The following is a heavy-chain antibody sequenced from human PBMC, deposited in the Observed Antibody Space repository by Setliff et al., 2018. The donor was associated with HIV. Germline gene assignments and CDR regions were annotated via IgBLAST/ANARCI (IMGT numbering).Heavy chain of an antibody. CDR2: IDYSGNT. CDR3: ASGRVAFVWGSYSPVPI. Sequence: SETLSLTCTVSGGSIGSTDYYWGWIRQPAGKGLEWIGTIDYSGNTYYNPSLKSRVTISVDTSKNQFSLKLSSGTAAATAVYYCASGRVAFVWGSYSPVPILGQGTLVTVSS. V-gene: IGHV4-39*07. CDR1: GGSIGSTDYY. J-gene: IGHJ3*02. D-gene: IGHD3-16*01.